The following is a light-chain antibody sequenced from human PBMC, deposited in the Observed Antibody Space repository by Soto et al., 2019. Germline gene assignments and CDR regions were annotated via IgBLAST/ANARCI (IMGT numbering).Light chain of an antibody. Sequence: QSVLTQPPSTSGAPGQRVTIYCSRSMSNIGRNTVNWYQQLPGTAPKVLMYKDNRRPSGVPDRFSGSKSGTSASLAISGLQSEDEATYYCAAWDVGLEGPIFGGGTKLTVL. V-gene: IGLV1-44*01. CDR2: KDN. CDR3: AAWDVGLEGPI. J-gene: IGLJ2*01. CDR1: MSNIGRNT.